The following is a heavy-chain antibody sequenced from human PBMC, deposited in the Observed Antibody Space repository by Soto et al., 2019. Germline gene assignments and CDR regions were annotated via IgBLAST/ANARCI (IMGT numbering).Heavy chain of an antibody. J-gene: IGHJ6*02. V-gene: IGHV5-51*01. CDR1: GYTFTNYW. Sequence: PGESLKISGKGSGYTFTNYWIGWVRQMPGKGPEWMGIIYPGDSDTKYNPSFQGQVTISADKSITTTYLQWSSLKASDTAIYYCAASIFYYGMDVWGQGTTVTVS. CDR2: IYPGDSDT. CDR3: AASIFYYGMDV.